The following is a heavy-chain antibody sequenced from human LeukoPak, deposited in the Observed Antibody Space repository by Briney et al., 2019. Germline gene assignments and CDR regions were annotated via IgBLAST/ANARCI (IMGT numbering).Heavy chain of an antibody. J-gene: IGHJ3*02. Sequence: GESLKISCKGSGYSFTSYWIGWVRQMPGKGLEWMGIIYPGDSDTRYSPSFQGQVSISADKSVSTSFLQWSSLKASDTAMYYCATGYSGGRGAFDIWGQGTMVTVSS. D-gene: IGHD6-19*01. V-gene: IGHV5-51*01. CDR1: GYSFTSYW. CDR2: IYPGDSDT. CDR3: ATGYSGGRGAFDI.